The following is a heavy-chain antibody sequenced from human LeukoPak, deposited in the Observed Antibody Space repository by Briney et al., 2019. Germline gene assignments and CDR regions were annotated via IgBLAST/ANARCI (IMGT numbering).Heavy chain of an antibody. D-gene: IGHD3-22*01. CDR3: ARAGDSSGYYYYMDV. CDR1: GGTFGSYA. Sequence: ASVKVSCKASGGTFGSYAISWVRQAPGQGLEWMGGIIPIFGTANYAQKFQGRVTITTDESTSTAYMELSSLRSEDTAVYYCARAGDSSGYYYYMDVWGKGTTVTVSS. V-gene: IGHV1-69*05. CDR2: IIPIFGTA. J-gene: IGHJ6*03.